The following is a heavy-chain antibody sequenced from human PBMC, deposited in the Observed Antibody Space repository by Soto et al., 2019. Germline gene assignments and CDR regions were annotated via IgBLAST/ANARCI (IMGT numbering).Heavy chain of an antibody. Sequence: EMQLVESGGGLVKPGGSLRISCAASGFTFSNYWMHWVRQTPGKGLVWVSRISTDGSSTWYADSVKGRFTISRDSVKNSLYLQMRSLRAEDTAVYCCARGGLMFDYYYGMDVWGQGTTVAVSS. J-gene: IGHJ6*02. CDR3: ARGGLMFDYYYGMDV. V-gene: IGHV3-74*01. D-gene: IGHD2-8*01. CDR1: GFTFSNYW. CDR2: ISTDGSST.